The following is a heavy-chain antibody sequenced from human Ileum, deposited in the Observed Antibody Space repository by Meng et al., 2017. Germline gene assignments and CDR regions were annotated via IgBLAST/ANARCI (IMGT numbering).Heavy chain of an antibody. Sequence: QLQLQESGPGLVKHSQTLSVTGTVSGGSISRGDSYWSWIRQPPGKGLEWIGYIYYSGSTYYNPSLKSRVTISVDTSKNQFSLKLSSVTAADTAVYYCARENTIFGVVWGSWFDPWGQGTLVTVSS. V-gene: IGHV4-30-4*01. J-gene: IGHJ5*02. D-gene: IGHD3-3*01. CDR2: IYYSGST. CDR3: ARENTIFGVVWGSWFDP. CDR1: GGSISRGDSY.